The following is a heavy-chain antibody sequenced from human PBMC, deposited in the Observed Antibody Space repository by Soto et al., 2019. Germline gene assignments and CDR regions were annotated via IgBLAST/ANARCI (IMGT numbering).Heavy chain of an antibody. CDR3: ARELERVFDY. D-gene: IGHD1-1*01. V-gene: IGHV3-30*04. J-gene: IGHJ4*02. CDR2: IAYDGRNK. CDR1: GFTFSSYA. Sequence: QVQLVESGGGVVQPGRSLRLSCAASGFTFSSYAMHWVRQAPGKGLEWVAVIAYDGRNKYYADSVKGRFTISRDNSKNPLYLQMNSLRIEDTAMYDCARELERVFDYWGQGTLVIVSS.